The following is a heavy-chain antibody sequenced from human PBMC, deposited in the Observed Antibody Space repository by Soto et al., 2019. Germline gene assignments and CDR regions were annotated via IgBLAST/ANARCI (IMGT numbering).Heavy chain of an antibody. D-gene: IGHD5-12*01. J-gene: IGHJ6*04. Sequence: PGGSLRLSCAASGFTFSSSWMTWVRQAPGKGLAWVANIKEDGSEKYYVDSVKGRFTISRDKTNESLYLQMNSLRAEDTAVYYCARDTAPVGYRSLDVWGKGSTLTVTS. CDR1: GFTFSSSW. V-gene: IGHV3-7*01. CDR2: IKEDGSEK. CDR3: ARDTAPVGYRSLDV.